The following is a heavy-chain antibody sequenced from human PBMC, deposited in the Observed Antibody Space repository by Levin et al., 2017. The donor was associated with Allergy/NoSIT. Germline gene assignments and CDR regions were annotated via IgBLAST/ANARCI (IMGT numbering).Heavy chain of an antibody. Sequence: GASVKVSCKASGYTFTGHYMYWVRQAPGQGLEWMGWINPNSGGTNYAQKFRGRVSMTRDTSISTSYMELRSLRSDDTAVYYCARDLSSSSENFYGMDVWGQGTTVTVSS. CDR1: GYTFTGHY. CDR3: ARDLSSSSENFYGMDV. J-gene: IGHJ6*02. D-gene: IGHD6-6*01. CDR2: INPNSGGT. V-gene: IGHV1-2*02.